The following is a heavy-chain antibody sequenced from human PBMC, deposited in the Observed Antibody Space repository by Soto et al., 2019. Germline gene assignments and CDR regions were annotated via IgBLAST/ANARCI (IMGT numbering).Heavy chain of an antibody. V-gene: IGHV1-69*06. Sequence: SVKVSCKASGGTFTTYDISWVRQAPGQGLEWMGGIIPLFDATKYAQKFQGRVTITADKSTGTAYMELSSLRSEDTAMYYCARDRSSSWYNGTFYFDSWGQGTLVTVSS. CDR1: GGTFTTYD. CDR2: IIPLFDAT. CDR3: ARDRSSSWYNGTFYFDS. J-gene: IGHJ4*02. D-gene: IGHD6-19*01.